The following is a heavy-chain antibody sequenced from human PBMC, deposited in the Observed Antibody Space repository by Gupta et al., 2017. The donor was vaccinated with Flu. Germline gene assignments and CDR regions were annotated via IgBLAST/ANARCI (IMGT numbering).Heavy chain of an antibody. V-gene: IGHV4-59*01. Sequence: QVQLQESGPGLVKPSETLSLICTVSGGSMSSYYWGWIRQAPGKGLEWIGNTYYTGFTNYNPPLKRRVTISVDPSRKQFSLKLSSVTAADPAVYYCVGGGGGWYSSSWFPFDPWGQGTQVTVSP. D-gene: IGHD6-13*01. CDR1: GGSMSSYY. CDR2: TYYTGFT. CDR3: VGGGGGWYSSSWFPFDP. J-gene: IGHJ5*02.